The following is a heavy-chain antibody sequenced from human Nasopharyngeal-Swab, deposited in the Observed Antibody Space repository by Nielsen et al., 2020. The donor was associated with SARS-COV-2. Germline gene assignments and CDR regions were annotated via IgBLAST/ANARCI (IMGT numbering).Heavy chain of an antibody. J-gene: IGHJ4*02. V-gene: IGHV3-48*03. D-gene: IGHD3-10*01. Sequence: GESLKISCAASGFTFRSYEMNWVRQAPGKGLEWVSYISSSGSTIYYADSVKGRFTISRDNAKNSLYLQMNSLRAEDTAVYYCARERGAGTRKGYFDYWGQGTLVTVSS. CDR1: GFTFRSYE. CDR3: ARERGAGTRKGYFDY. CDR2: ISSSGSTI.